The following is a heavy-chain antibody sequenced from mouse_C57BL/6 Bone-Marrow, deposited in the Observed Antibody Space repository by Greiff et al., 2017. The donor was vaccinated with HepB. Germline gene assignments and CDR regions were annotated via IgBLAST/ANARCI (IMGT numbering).Heavy chain of an antibody. CDR3: TRERFTTVVADGAMDY. V-gene: IGHV5-9-1*02. Sequence: EVQLVESGEGLVKPGGSLKLSCAASGFTFSSYAMSWVRQTPEKRLEWVAYISSGGDYIYYADTVKGRFTISRDNARNTLYLQMSSLKSEDTAMYYCTRERFTTVVADGAMDYWGQGTSVTVSS. CDR1: GFTFSSYA. D-gene: IGHD1-1*01. CDR2: ISSGGDYI. J-gene: IGHJ4*01.